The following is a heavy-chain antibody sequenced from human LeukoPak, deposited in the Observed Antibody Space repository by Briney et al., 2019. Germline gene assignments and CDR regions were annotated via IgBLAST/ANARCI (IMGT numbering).Heavy chain of an antibody. J-gene: IGHJ6*03. D-gene: IGHD3-10*01. Sequence: PSETLSLTCTVSGGALRRSSYYWGWIRQPPGKGLEWLGSIYYSGSAYYNPSLKSRVTISVDTSKNQFSLKLSSVTAADTAVHYCPSHHDYYCSGSYYDYYCMDVWGKGATVTVSS. CDR3: PSHHDYYCSGSYYDYYCMDV. V-gene: IGHV4-39*01. CDR1: GGALRRSSYY. CDR2: IYYSGSA.